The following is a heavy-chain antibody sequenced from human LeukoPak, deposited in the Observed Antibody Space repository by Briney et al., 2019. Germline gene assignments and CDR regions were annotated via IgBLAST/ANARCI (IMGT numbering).Heavy chain of an antibody. CDR1: GFTFSSYS. D-gene: IGHD6-13*01. Sequence: HSGGSLRLSCAASGFTFSSYSMNWVRQAPGKGLEWVSYISSSSSTIYYADSVKGRFTISRDNAKNSLYLQMNSLRDEDTAVYYCARDRIAAAGTGYYYGMDVWGQGTTVTVSS. V-gene: IGHV3-48*02. CDR3: ARDRIAAAGTGYYYGMDV. CDR2: ISSSSSTI. J-gene: IGHJ6*02.